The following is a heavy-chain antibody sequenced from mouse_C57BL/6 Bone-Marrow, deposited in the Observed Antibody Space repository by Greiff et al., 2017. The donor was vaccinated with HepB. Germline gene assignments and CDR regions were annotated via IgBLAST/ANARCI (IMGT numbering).Heavy chain of an antibody. Sequence: DVMLVESGGDLVKPGGSLKLSCAASGFTFSSYGMSWVRQTPDKRLEWVATISSGGSYTYYPDSVKGRFTISRDNAKNTLYLQMSSLKSEDTAMYYCARQEYTIYYGYDYYAMDYWGQGTSVTVSS. CDR1: GFTFSSYG. D-gene: IGHD2-2*01. CDR2: ISSGGSYT. CDR3: ARQEYTIYYGYDYYAMDY. V-gene: IGHV5-6*02. J-gene: IGHJ4*01.